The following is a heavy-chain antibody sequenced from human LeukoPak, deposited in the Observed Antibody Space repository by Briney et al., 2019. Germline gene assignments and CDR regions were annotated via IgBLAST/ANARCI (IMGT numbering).Heavy chain of an antibody. Sequence: ASVKVSCKASGYTFTSYGISWVRQAPGQGLEWLGWISAYNGNTNYAQKLQGRVTMTTDTSTSTAYMELRSLRSDDTAVYYCARDLTPGGYYFFDYWGQGTLVTVSS. J-gene: IGHJ4*02. D-gene: IGHD3-22*01. CDR3: ARDLTPGGYYFFDY. CDR1: GYTFTSYG. CDR2: ISAYNGNT. V-gene: IGHV1-18*01.